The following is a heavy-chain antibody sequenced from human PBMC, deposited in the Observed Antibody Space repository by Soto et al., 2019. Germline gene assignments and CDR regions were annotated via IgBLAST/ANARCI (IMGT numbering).Heavy chain of an antibody. CDR2: MNPNSGNT. Sequence: QVQLVQSGAEVKKPGASVKVSCKASGYTFTSYDINWVRQATGQGLEWMGWMNPNSGNTGYALKFQGRVTMTRNTSISTAYMELSSLRSEDTAVYYCARGRYDILTGYFWDAFDIWGQGTMVTVSS. J-gene: IGHJ3*02. V-gene: IGHV1-8*01. CDR1: GYTFTSYD. CDR3: ARGRYDILTGYFWDAFDI. D-gene: IGHD3-9*01.